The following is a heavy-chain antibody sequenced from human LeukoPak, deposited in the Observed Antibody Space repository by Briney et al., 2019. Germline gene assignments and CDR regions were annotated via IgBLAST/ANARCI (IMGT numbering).Heavy chain of an antibody. J-gene: IGHJ4*02. CDR3: AKDQPLSSSSEPDY. D-gene: IGHD6-6*01. Sequence: PGGSLRLSCAASGFTFSSYAMSWVRQAPGKGLEWVSAISGSGGSTYYADSVKGWFTISRDNSKNTLYLQMNSLRAEDTAVYYCAKDQPLSSSSEPDYWGQGTLVTVSS. CDR2: ISGSGGST. V-gene: IGHV3-23*01. CDR1: GFTFSSYA.